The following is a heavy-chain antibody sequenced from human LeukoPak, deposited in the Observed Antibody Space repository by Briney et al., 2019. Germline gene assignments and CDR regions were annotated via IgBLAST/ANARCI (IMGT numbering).Heavy chain of an antibody. CDR1: GGSISSYY. D-gene: IGHD5-24*01. CDR3: ARARRDGYNQGWFDP. V-gene: IGHV4-59*08. CDR2: IYYSGST. J-gene: IGHJ5*02. Sequence: PSETLSLTCTVSGGSISSYYWSWIRQPPGKGLEWIGYIYYSGSTNYNPSLKSRVTISVDTSKNQFSLKLSSVTAADTAVYYCARARRDGYNQGWFDPWGQGTLVTVSS.